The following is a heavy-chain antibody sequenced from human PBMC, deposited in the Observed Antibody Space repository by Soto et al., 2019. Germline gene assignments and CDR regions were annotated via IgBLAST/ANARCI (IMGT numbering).Heavy chain of an antibody. CDR2: INHSGST. CDR3: ARAIVVVTAKPFDP. D-gene: IGHD2-21*02. J-gene: IGHJ5*01. CDR1: GGSFSGYY. V-gene: IGHV4-34*01. Sequence: SETLSFTCAVYGGSFSGYYWSWIRQPPGKGLEWIGEINHSGSTNYNPSLKSRVTISVDTSKNQFSLKLSSVTAADTAVYYCARAIVVVTAKPFDPWGQGTLVTVSS.